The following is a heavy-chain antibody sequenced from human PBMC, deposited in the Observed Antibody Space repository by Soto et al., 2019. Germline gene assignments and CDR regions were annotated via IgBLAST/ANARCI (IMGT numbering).Heavy chain of an antibody. Sequence: QVQLVESGGGVVQPGRSLRLSCAASGFTFSSCAMHWVRQAPGKGLEWVAVISYDGSNKYYADSVKGRFTISRDNSKNTLYLQMNSLRAEDTAVYYCARDISVTTSWFDPWGQGTLVTVSS. J-gene: IGHJ5*02. CDR1: GFTFSSCA. CDR3: ARDISVTTSWFDP. CDR2: ISYDGSNK. V-gene: IGHV3-30-3*01. D-gene: IGHD4-17*01.